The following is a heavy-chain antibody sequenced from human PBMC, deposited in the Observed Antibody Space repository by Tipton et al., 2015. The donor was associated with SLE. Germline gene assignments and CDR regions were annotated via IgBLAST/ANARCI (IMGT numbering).Heavy chain of an antibody. CDR3: ARDLGRDDAFDI. J-gene: IGHJ3*02. CDR1: GFTFSSYS. D-gene: IGHD3-16*01. Sequence: SLRLSCAASGFTFSSYSMNWVRQAPGKGLEWVSSISGSCSYIYSADSVKGRFTISRDNAKNSLYLQMNSLRAEDTAVYYCARDLGRDDAFDIWGQGTMATVSS. CDR2: ISGSCSYI. V-gene: IGHV3-21*01.